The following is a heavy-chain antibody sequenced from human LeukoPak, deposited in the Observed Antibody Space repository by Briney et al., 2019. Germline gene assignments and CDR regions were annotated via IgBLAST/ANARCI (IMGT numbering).Heavy chain of an antibody. CDR1: GGSISSSSYY. V-gene: IGHV4-39*07. Sequence: PSETLSLTCTVSGGSISSSSYYWVWIRQPPGKGLEGIGSIYYSGSTYYNPSLKSRVTISVDTSKNQFSLKLSSVTAADTAVYYCARDRQQLVRGDYFDYWGQGTLVTVSS. J-gene: IGHJ4*02. CDR3: ARDRQQLVRGDYFDY. CDR2: IYYSGST. D-gene: IGHD6-13*01.